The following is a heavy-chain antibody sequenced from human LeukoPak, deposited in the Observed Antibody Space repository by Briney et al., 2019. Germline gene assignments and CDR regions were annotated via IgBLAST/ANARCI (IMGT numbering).Heavy chain of an antibody. CDR1: GFTFDDYA. J-gene: IGHJ4*02. CDR3: AKDHGSGWCLDY. Sequence: PGGSLRLSCAASGFTFDDYAMHWVRQAPGKGLEWVSLISGDGGSTYYADSVKGRFTISRDNSKNSLYLQMNSLRAEDTAVYYCAKDHGSGWCLDYWGQGTLVTVSS. CDR2: ISGDGGST. V-gene: IGHV3-43*02. D-gene: IGHD6-19*01.